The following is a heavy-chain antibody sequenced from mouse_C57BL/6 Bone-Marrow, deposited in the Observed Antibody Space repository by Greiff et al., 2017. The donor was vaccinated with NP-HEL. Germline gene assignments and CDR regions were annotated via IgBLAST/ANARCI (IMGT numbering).Heavy chain of an antibody. CDR2: IWTGGCT. D-gene: IGHD2-14*01. Sequence: VQLQESGPGLVAPSQSLSITCTVSGFSLTSYAISWVRQPPGKGLEWLGVIWTGGCTNYNSALKSRLSISKDNSKSQVFLKMNSLQTDDTARYYCARRYRGSLDYWGQGTSVTVSS. CDR1: GFSLTSYA. J-gene: IGHJ4*01. CDR3: ARRYRGSLDY. V-gene: IGHV2-9-1*01.